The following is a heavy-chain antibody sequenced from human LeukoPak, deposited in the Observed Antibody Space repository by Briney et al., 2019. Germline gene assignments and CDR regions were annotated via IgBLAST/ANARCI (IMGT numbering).Heavy chain of an antibody. Sequence: ASVKVSCKASGCTFTSYGISWVRQAPGQGLEWMGWISAYNGNTNYAQKLQGRVTMTTDTSTSTAYIELRSLRSDDTAVYYCARGLLTYYYDSSGYPTTFDYWGQGTLVTVSS. CDR1: GCTFTSYG. J-gene: IGHJ4*02. CDR2: ISAYNGNT. D-gene: IGHD3-22*01. CDR3: ARGLLTYYYDSSGYPTTFDY. V-gene: IGHV1-18*01.